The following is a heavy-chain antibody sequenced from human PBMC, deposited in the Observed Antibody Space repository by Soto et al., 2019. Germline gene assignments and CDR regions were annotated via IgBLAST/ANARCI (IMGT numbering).Heavy chain of an antibody. V-gene: IGHV1-18*01. J-gene: IGHJ6*02. CDR2: ISAYNGNT. CDR3: ARDCGRITMIVVVIPYYYYGMDV. D-gene: IGHD3-22*01. Sequence: QVQLVQSGAEVKKPGASVKVSCKASGYTFTSYGISWVRQAPGQGLEWMGWISAYNGNTNYAQKLQGRVTMTTDTSTSTAYMELRSLGSDATAVYYCARDCGRITMIVVVIPYYYYGMDVWGQGTTVTVSS. CDR1: GYTFTSYG.